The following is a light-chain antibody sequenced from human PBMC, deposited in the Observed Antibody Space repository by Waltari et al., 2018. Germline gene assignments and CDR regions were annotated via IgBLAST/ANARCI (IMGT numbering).Light chain of an antibody. CDR3: QAWDSNVAV. Sequence: SFERIQPPSESVSPGQTASVSCSGEKLGDKYGYWSQQKPGQSPMLVMFQDNKRPSGIPVRFAGSNSGNTATLTIGETQAIDEADYYCQAWDSNVAVFGRGTKVTVL. V-gene: IGLV3-1*01. CDR2: QDN. CDR1: KLGDKY. J-gene: IGLJ3*02.